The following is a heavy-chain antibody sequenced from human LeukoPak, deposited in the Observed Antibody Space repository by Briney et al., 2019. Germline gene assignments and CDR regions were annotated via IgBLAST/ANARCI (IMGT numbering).Heavy chain of an antibody. CDR1: X. J-gene: IGHJ3*02. CDR2: INHSGST. Sequence: XWSWIRXPPGKGLEWIGEINHSGSTNYNPSLKSRVTMSVDTSKNQFSLKLSSVTAADTAVYYCARDYYDSSGPNDAFDIWGQGTMVTVSS. D-gene: IGHD3-22*01. V-gene: IGHV4-34*13. CDR3: ARDYYDSSGPNDAFDI.